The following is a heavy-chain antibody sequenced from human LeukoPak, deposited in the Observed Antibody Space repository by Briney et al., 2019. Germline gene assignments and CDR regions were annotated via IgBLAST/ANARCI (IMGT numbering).Heavy chain of an antibody. J-gene: IGHJ4*02. D-gene: IGHD3-22*01. CDR1: GGTFSSYA. CDR3: ARCSPGDSSNFYAVLQY. CDR2: IIPVLRTT. Sequence: SVKVSCKASGGTFSSYAVSWVRLTPGQGLERLGGIIPVLRTTTYAQKFQAKVTMTADKCTNTAYLEISSLTSEDTAVYYCARCSPGDSSNFYAVLQYWGQGTQVTVST. V-gene: IGHV1-69*10.